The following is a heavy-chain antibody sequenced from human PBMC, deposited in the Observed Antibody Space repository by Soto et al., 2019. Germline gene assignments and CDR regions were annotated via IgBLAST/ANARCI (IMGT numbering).Heavy chain of an antibody. CDR1: GYTFTNYW. J-gene: IGHJ4*02. V-gene: IGHV5-51*03. Sequence: EVQLVQSGAVVKQPGESLKISCKGSGYTFTNYWIGWVRQKPGKGLEWMGIIYPGDSDTRYSPSFRGQVTISADKSISTDHLRWSGLKAEDTAVYYCARRGDGTYYNTDSWGQGTLVTVSS. CDR3: ARRGDGTYYNTDS. D-gene: IGHD1-26*01. CDR2: IYPGDSDT.